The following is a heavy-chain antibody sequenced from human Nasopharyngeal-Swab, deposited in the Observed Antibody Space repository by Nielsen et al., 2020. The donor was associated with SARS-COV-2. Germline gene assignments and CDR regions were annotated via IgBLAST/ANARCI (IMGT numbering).Heavy chain of an antibody. D-gene: IGHD6-13*01. CDR1: GYTFTCYY. V-gene: IGHV1-2*06. CDR2: INPNSGGT. Sequence: ASVKVSCKASGYTFTCYYMHWVRQAPGQGLEWMGRINPNSGGTNYAQKFQGRVTMTRDTSISTAYMELSRLRSDDTAVYYCAREDSSSWYSLLNWFDPWGQGTLVTVSS. J-gene: IGHJ5*02. CDR3: AREDSSSWYSLLNWFDP.